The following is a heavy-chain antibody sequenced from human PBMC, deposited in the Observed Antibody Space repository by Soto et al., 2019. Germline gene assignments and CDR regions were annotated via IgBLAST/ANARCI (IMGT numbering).Heavy chain of an antibody. D-gene: IGHD3-22*01. CDR2: IYYSGSS. CDR1: DGSISSYY. Sequence: QVQLQESGPGLVKPSETLSLTCTFSDGSISSYYWNWIRQPPGKGLEWVGYIYYSGSSNYNPSLKSRITISIDTSKNQFSLKLSSVTAADTAVYFCAGLTYNKYDSRGSYNWFDPWGQGTLVTVSS. CDR3: AGLTYNKYDSRGSYNWFDP. J-gene: IGHJ5*02. V-gene: IGHV4-59*01.